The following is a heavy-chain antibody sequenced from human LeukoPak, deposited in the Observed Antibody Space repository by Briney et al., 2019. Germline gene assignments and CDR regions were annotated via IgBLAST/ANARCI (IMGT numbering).Heavy chain of an antibody. V-gene: IGHV4-39*01. D-gene: IGHD1-26*01. CDR1: GGSISSSGYY. J-gene: IGHJ5*02. CDR2: IYYSGST. Sequence: SETPSLTCTVSGGSISSSGYYWGWIRQPPGKGLEWIASIYYSGSTYYNPSLKSRVTISVDTSKNQLSLKLSSLTAADTAVYYCARHEYSGSYYGLSWFDPWGQGTLVTVSS. CDR3: ARHEYSGSYYGLSWFDP.